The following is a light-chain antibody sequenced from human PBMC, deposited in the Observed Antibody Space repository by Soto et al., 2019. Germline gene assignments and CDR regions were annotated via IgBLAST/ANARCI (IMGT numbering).Light chain of an antibody. CDR3: QQYDTFPQT. CDR2: RIY. J-gene: IGKJ1*01. CDR1: ETLGRNY. V-gene: IGKV3-20*01. Sequence: ETLLTQSPGTLSLSPGERATLSCRATETLGRNYLAWYQQKPGQAPRLLIHRIYIRAAGIPDRFSGSASGTDFTLTISRLEPEDFEMYYCQQYDTFPQTFGPGTKVDI.